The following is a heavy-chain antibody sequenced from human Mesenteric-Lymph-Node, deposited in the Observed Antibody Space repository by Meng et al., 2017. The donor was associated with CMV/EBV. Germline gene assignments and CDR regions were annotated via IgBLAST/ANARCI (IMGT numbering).Heavy chain of an antibody. Sequence: QVQLQESGAGVVKPSETLALNCTVSGDSVSGVSYYWTWIRQAPGKRXEWIGYIYNSVSTNYNPSLKSRVTISVDTSKNQFSLKLTSVTAADTAVYYCARDQPADYWGQGTLVTVSS. J-gene: IGHJ4*02. CDR3: ARDQPADY. V-gene: IGHV4-61*01. CDR2: IYNSVST. CDR1: GDSVSGVSYY.